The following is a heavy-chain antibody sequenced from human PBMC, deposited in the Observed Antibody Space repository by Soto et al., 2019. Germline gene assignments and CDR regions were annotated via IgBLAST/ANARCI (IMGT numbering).Heavy chain of an antibody. CDR3: ARESEDLTSNFDY. Sequence: GGSLRLSCAASGFTFTRYSMNWVRQAPGKGLEWVSSISSTTNYIYYGDSMKGRFTISRDNAKNSPYLEMNSLRAEDTAVYYCARESEDLTSNFDYWGQGTLVTVSS. CDR1: GFTFTRYS. J-gene: IGHJ4*02. CDR2: ISSTTNYI. V-gene: IGHV3-21*06.